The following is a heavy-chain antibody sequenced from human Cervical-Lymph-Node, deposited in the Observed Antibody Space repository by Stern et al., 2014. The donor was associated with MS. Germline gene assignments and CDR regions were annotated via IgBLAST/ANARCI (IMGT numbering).Heavy chain of an antibody. CDR3: ARPLGSGWTAGWYY. J-gene: IGHJ4*02. CDR1: GYSFTTFW. D-gene: IGHD6-19*01. Sequence: EVQLVESGAEVKKPGESLKISCKGSGYSFTTFWIGWVRQMHGTGLEWIGIIFPDDSDTRYSPSSQGQVNISADKSTDTAYLQWSSLKASDTATYYCARPLGSGWTAGWYYWGQGTRVTVSS. CDR2: IFPDDSDT. V-gene: IGHV5-51*03.